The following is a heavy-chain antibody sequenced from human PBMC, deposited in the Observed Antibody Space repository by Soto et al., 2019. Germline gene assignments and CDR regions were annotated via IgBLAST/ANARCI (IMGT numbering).Heavy chain of an antibody. CDR2: IKDNGNT. CDR1: GGSMKNYF. D-gene: IGHD2-15*01. V-gene: IGHV4-59*08. Sequence: QVQLQESGPGLVKPSETLSLTCIVSGGSMKNYFWSWIRQPPGEGPEWIGYIKDNGNTKYHPSLDSRVTISVDTSKNQFSLNLRSVAAADTAVYYCARHGGGSEVDDWFDPWGQGILVIVSS. CDR3: ARHGGGSEVDDWFDP. J-gene: IGHJ5*02.